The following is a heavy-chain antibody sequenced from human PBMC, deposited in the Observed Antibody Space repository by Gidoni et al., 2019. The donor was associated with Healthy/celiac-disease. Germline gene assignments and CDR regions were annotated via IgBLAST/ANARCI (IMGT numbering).Heavy chain of an antibody. J-gene: IGHJ5*02. V-gene: IGHV1-69*01. D-gene: IGHD2-2*01. CDR2: IIPSCGTA. CDR3: AREECSSTSCIAWGWFDP. Sequence: QVQLVQSGAEVKKPGSSVKVSCKASGGPFSSYAISWVRQAPGQGLEWMGGIIPSCGTANYAQKFQGRVTITADESTSTAYMELSSLRSEDTAVYYCAREECSSTSCIAWGWFDPWGQGTLVTVSS. CDR1: GGPFSSYA.